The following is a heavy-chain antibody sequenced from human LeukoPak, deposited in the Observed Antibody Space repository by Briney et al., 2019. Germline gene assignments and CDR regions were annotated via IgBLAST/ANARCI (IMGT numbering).Heavy chain of an antibody. V-gene: IGHV4-59*01. Sequence: SETLSLTCTVSGGSISSYYWSWIRQPPGKGLEWIGYIYYSGSTNYNPSLKSRVTISVDTSKNQFSLKLSSVTAADTALYYCARDQGTWWFDPWGQGTLVTVSS. D-gene: IGHD3-10*01. CDR2: IYYSGST. CDR1: GGSISSYY. CDR3: ARDQGTWWFDP. J-gene: IGHJ5*02.